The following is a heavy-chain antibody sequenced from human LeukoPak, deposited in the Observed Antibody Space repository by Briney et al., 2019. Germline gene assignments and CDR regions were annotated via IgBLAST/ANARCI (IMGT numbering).Heavy chain of an antibody. J-gene: IGHJ6*03. CDR2: IYYSGST. V-gene: IGHV4-39*07. Sequence: SETLSLTCTVSGGSISSSSYYWGWIRQPPGKGLEWIGSIYYSGSTYYNPSLKSRVTISVDTSKNQFSLKLSSVTAADTAIYYCAREGGSSTWSRDYYYMDVWGRGTTVTVSS. CDR1: GGSISSSSYY. D-gene: IGHD6-13*01. CDR3: AREGGSSTWSRDYYYMDV.